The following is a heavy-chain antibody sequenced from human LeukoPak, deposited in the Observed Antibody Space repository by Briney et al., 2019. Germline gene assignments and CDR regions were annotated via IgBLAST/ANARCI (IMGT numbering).Heavy chain of an antibody. CDR3: AKEVGVVAFIGSSYYFDY. Sequence: GGSMRLSCVASGFTFSSYAMSWVRQAAGEGLEWVSAISGSGGSTYYADSVKGRFTISRDNSKNTLYLQMNSLRAEDTAVYYCAKEVGVVAFIGSSYYFDYWGQGTLVTVSS. D-gene: IGHD3-22*01. V-gene: IGHV3-23*01. CDR2: ISGSGGST. J-gene: IGHJ4*02. CDR1: GFTFSSYA.